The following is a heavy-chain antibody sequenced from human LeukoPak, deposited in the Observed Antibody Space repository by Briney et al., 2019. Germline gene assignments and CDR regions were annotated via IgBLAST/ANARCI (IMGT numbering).Heavy chain of an antibody. D-gene: IGHD2-2*01. CDR2: INWNGGST. CDR3: AREGGIVVVPAHFDY. V-gene: IGHV3-20*04. Sequence: GGSLRLSCAASGFTFDDYGMSWVRQAPGKGLEWVSGINWNGGSTGYADSVKGRSTISGDNAKNSLYLQMNSLRAEDTALYYCAREGGIVVVPAHFDYWGQGTLVTVSS. CDR1: GFTFDDYG. J-gene: IGHJ4*02.